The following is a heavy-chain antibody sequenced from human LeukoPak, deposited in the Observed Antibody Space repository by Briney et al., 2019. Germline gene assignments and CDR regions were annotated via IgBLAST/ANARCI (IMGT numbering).Heavy chain of an antibody. V-gene: IGHV3-23*01. J-gene: IGHJ4*02. D-gene: IGHD1-26*01. CDR3: ARELTVGAPHPLFDY. Sequence: GGSLRLSCAASEFTFSNYAMSWVRQAPGKGPEWVSAISGGGSETYYADSVKGRFTISRDNSKNTVYLQMNSLRAEDTAVYYCARELTVGAPHPLFDYWGPGTQVSVSS. CDR2: ISGGGSET. CDR1: EFTFSNYA.